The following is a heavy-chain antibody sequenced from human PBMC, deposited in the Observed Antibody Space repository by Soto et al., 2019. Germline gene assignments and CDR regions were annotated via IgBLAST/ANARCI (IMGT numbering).Heavy chain of an antibody. CDR3: AKDPIGGVLEYSSSTY. CDR2: ISGSGGST. J-gene: IGHJ4*02. CDR1: GFTFGIYA. V-gene: IGHV3-23*01. D-gene: IGHD6-6*01. Sequence: GGSLRLSCAASGFTFGIYAMSWVRQAPGKGLEWVSAISGSGGSTYYADSVKGRFTISRDNSKNTLYLQMNSLRAEDTAVYYSAKDPIGGVLEYSSSTYWGQGTLVTVSS.